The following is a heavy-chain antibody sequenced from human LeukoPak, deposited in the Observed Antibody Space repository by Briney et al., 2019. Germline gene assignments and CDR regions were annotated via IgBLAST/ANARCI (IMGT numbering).Heavy chain of an antibody. D-gene: IGHD3-22*01. CDR1: GGSISSYY. Sequence: SETLSLTCTVSGGSISSYYRSWVRQPPGKGLEWIWYIYYSVRTNYNPSLKSRVTISVDTSQNQFPLKLSSVTAADTAVYYCARGYYNSRGYWSIDYWGQGTLVTVSS. CDR2: IYYSVRT. J-gene: IGHJ4*02. V-gene: IGHV4-59*01. CDR3: ARGYYNSRGYWSIDY.